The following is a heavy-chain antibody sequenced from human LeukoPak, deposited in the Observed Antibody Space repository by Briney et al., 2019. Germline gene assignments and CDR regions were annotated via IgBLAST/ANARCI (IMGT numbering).Heavy chain of an antibody. CDR2: IYHSGST. CDR1: GGSISSYY. CDR3: ASGGTVTTGFDY. D-gene: IGHD4-17*01. J-gene: IGHJ4*02. V-gene: IGHV4-59*12. Sequence: SETLSLTCTVSGGSISSYYWSWIRQPPGKGLEWIGEIYHSGSTNYNPSLKSRVTISVDKSKNQFSLKLSSVTAADTAVYYCASGGTVTTGFDYWGQGTLVTVSS.